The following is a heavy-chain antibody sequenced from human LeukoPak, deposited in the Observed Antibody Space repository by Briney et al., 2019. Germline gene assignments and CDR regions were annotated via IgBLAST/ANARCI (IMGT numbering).Heavy chain of an antibody. J-gene: IGHJ4*02. CDR2: INPHSGDT. CDR1: GYTFTGYY. Sequence: ASVKVSCKASGYTFTGYYIHWVRQAPGQGLEWMGWINPHSGDTNYEQSFQGRVTMTRDTSISTVYMDLSRLRSDDTAVYYCAKDRGPQWWGSFDYWGQGTLVTVSS. V-gene: IGHV1-2*02. CDR3: AKDRGPQWWGSFDY. D-gene: IGHD3-16*01.